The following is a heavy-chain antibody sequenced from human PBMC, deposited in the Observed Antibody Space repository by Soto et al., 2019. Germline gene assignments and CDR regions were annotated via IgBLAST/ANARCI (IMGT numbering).Heavy chain of an antibody. D-gene: IGHD3-22*01. V-gene: IGHV1-2*04. CDR1: GYTFTGYY. CDR2: INPNSGGT. Sequence: ASVKVSCKASGYTFTGYYIHWVRQAPGQGLEWMGWINPNSGGTNYAQKFQGWVTMTRDTSISTAYMELSRLRSDDTAVYYCARDEYYYDSSGYYLRSAFDIWGQGTMVTVSS. J-gene: IGHJ3*02. CDR3: ARDEYYYDSSGYYLRSAFDI.